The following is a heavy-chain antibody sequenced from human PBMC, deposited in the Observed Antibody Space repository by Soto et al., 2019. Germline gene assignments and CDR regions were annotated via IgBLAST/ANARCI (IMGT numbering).Heavy chain of an antibody. CDR2: INHSGST. Sequence: SETLSLTCAVYGGSFSGYYWSWIRQPPGKGLEWIGEINHSGSTNYNPSLKSRVTISVDTSKNQFSLKLSSVTAADTAVYYCARGQVTRNYYYYMDVWGKGTTVTVSS. D-gene: IGHD3-10*01. V-gene: IGHV4-34*01. J-gene: IGHJ6*03. CDR3: ARGQVTRNYYYYMDV. CDR1: GGSFSGYY.